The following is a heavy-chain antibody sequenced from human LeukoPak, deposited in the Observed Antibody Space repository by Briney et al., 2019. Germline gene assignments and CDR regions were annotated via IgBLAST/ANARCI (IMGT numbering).Heavy chain of an antibody. Sequence: ASVKVSCKASGYTFTGYYMHWVRQAPGQGLEWMGWINPNSGGTNYAQKFQGRVTMTRDTSISTAHMELSRLRSDDTAVYYCARNTQRYFDWFAWFDPWGQGTLVTVSS. V-gene: IGHV1-2*02. J-gene: IGHJ5*02. CDR1: GYTFTGYY. CDR2: INPNSGGT. CDR3: ARNTQRYFDWFAWFDP. D-gene: IGHD3-9*01.